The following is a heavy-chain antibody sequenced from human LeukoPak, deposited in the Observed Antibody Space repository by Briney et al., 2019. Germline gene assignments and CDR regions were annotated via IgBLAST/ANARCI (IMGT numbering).Heavy chain of an antibody. Sequence: GGSLRLSCTASGFTLGDYAVTWVRQAPGRGLDWVGFIRSKAYIGTTEYAASVKGRFTISRDDSKSIAYLQMNSLTTEDTAVNYCVRGQRKPVPQVVYYFDYWGQGTLVTVSS. CDR2: IRSKAYIGTT. J-gene: IGHJ4*02. V-gene: IGHV3-49*04. CDR1: GFTLGDYA. D-gene: IGHD2-15*01. CDR3: VRGQRKPVPQVVYYFDY.